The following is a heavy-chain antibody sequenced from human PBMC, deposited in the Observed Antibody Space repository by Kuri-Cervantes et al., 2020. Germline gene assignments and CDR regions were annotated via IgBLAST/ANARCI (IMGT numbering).Heavy chain of an antibody. D-gene: IGHD3-3*01. J-gene: IGHJ4*02. Sequence: SETLSLTCAVYGGSFSGYYWSWIRQPPGKGLEWIGEINHSGGTNYNPSLKSRVIISVDTSKNQFSLKLSSVTVADTAVYYCARRQASHITIFEVVIKTRYYFDYWGQGTLVTVSS. V-gene: IGHV4-34*01. CDR2: INHSGGT. CDR3: ARRQASHITIFEVVIKTRYYFDY. CDR1: GGSFSGYY.